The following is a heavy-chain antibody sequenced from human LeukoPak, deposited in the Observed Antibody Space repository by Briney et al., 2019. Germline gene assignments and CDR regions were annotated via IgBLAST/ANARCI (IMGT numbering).Heavy chain of an antibody. Sequence: ASVKVSCKASGYTFTGYYMHWVRQAPGQGLEWMGWINPNSGGTNYAQKFQGRVTMTRDTSISTAYMELSRLRSEDTAVYYCARDFVVVTAILSNYYYYYMDVWGKGTTVTVSS. CDR1: GYTFTGYY. D-gene: IGHD2-21*02. V-gene: IGHV1-2*02. CDR3: ARDFVVVTAILSNYYYYYMDV. CDR2: INPNSGGT. J-gene: IGHJ6*03.